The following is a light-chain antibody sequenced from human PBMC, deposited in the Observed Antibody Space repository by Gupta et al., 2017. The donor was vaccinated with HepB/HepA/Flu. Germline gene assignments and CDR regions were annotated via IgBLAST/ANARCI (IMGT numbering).Light chain of an antibody. CDR3: QSADSSAWV. Sequence: SYELTQPPSVSVPPGQTARITCSGDPLSKKYAYWYQQKPGQAPVMVIYKDSVRPSGIPERFSGSHSGTTVTLTISTVQAEDEADYYCQSADSSAWVFGGGTKVTVL. V-gene: IGLV3-25*03. CDR2: KDS. CDR1: PLSKKY. J-gene: IGLJ3*02.